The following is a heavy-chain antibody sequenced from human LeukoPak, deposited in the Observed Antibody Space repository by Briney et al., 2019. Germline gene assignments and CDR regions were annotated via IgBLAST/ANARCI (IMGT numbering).Heavy chain of an antibody. D-gene: IGHD6-19*01. J-gene: IGHJ5*02. CDR2: HYYSGST. V-gene: IGHV4-39*02. CDR1: GASINSSGYY. CDR3: ARTEAVGWFDP. Sequence: SETLSLTCTVSGASINSSGYYWGWIRQPPGKGLEWIGSHYYSGSTYYNPSLKSRVTISVDTSKNHFSLKLNSVTAADTAVYYCARTEAVGWFDPWGQGTLVTVSS.